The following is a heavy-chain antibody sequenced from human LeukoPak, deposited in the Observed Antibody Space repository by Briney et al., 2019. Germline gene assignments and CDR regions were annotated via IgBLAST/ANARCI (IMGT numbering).Heavy chain of an antibody. CDR1: GFTFSSYG. CDR3: AKSYYYGSGRPLV. D-gene: IGHD3-10*01. J-gene: IGHJ4*02. V-gene: IGHV3-30*02. Sequence: GGSLRLSCAASGFTFSSYGMHWVRQAPGKGLEWVAFIRYDGSNKYYADSVKGRFTISRGNSKNTLYLQMNSLRAEDTAVYYCAKSYYYGSGRPLVWGQGTLVTVSS. CDR2: IRYDGSNK.